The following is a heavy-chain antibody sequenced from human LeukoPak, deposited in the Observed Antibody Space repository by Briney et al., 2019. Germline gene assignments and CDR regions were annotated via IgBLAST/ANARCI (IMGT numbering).Heavy chain of an antibody. CDR3: ARDSPRLERPHNPCDY. V-gene: IGHV3-21*01. Sequence: PGGSLRLSCAASGFTFSSYSMNWVRQAPGKGLEWVSSISSSSNYIYYADSVKGRFTMSRDNAKNSLYLQMNSLRGEDTAVYFCARDSPRLERPHNPCDYWGQGTLVTVSS. CDR2: ISSSSNYI. CDR1: GFTFSSYS. D-gene: IGHD1-1*01. J-gene: IGHJ4*02.